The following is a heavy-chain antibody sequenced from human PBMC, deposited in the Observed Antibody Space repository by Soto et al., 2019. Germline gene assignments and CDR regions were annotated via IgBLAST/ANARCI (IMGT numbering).Heavy chain of an antibody. CDR3: VVGYNSNDAFDI. J-gene: IGHJ3*02. CDR1: GYSISSGYY. CDR2: IYHSGST. D-gene: IGHD5-12*01. V-gene: IGHV4-38-2*01. Sequence: TLSLTCAVSGYSISSGYYWGWIRQPPGKGLEWIGSIYHSGSTYYNPSLKSRVTISVDTSKNQFSLKLSSVTAADTAVYYCVVGYNSNDAFDIWGQGTMVTVSS.